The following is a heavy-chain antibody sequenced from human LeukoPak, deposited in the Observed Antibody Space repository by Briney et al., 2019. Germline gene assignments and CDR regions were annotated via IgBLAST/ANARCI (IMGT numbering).Heavy chain of an antibody. CDR1: GYTFTGYY. CDR3: ARDLGSSSWYYSYGMDV. J-gene: IGHJ6*02. CDR2: INPNSGVT. D-gene: IGHD6-13*01. Sequence: ASVKVSCKASGYTFTGYYMHWVRQAPGQGLEWMGRINPNSGVTNYAQKFQGRVTMTRGTSISTAYMELSRLRSDDTAVYYCARDLGSSSWYYSYGMDVWGQGTTVTVSS. V-gene: IGHV1-2*06.